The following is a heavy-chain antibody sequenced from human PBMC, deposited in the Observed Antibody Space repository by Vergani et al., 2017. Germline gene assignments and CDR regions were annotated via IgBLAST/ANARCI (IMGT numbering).Heavy chain of an antibody. V-gene: IGHV5-10-1*03. D-gene: IGHD6-19*01. J-gene: IGHJ6*02. Sequence: VQLVQSGAEVKKPGSSVKVSCKTSGGTFKSNTFSWVRQAPGQGLEWMGRIDPSDSYTNYSPSFQGHVTISADKSISTAYLQWSSLKASDTAMYYCARQVAVAGKWWGPYYYYGMDVWGQGTTVTVSS. CDR1: GGTFKSNT. CDR2: IDPSDSYT. CDR3: ARQVAVAGKWWGPYYYYGMDV.